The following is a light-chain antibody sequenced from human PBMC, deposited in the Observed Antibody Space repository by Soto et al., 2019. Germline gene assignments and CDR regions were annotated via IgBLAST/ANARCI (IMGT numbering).Light chain of an antibody. V-gene: IGKV3-20*01. CDR2: AAS. J-gene: IGKJ1*01. Sequence: EVVLTQSPGTVSLSPWERATLSCRASQSVTSNYLAWYQQKPGQAPRLLIYAASSRATGIPDRFSGSGSGTDFTLGISRLEPEDFAVYYCHQYGSSITWTFGQGTKVEIK. CDR1: QSVTSNY. CDR3: HQYGSSITWT.